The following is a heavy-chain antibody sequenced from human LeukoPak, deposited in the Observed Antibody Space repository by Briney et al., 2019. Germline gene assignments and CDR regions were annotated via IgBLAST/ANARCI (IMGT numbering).Heavy chain of an antibody. CDR1: GLTLSSYW. CDR2: INSDGSST. V-gene: IGHV3-74*01. CDR3: ARGSYYSFSDC. Sequence: GGSLRLSCAASGLTLSSYWMHWVRQPPGKGLVWVSRINSDGSSTIYADSVKGRFTVSRDNAKNTLYLQMSSLRAEDTAVYFCARGSYYSFSDCWGQGTLVTVSS. D-gene: IGHD1-26*01. J-gene: IGHJ4*02.